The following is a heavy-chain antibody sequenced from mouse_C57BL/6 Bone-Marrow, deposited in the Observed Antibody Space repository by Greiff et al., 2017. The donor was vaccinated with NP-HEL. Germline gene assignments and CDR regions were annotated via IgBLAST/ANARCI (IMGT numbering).Heavy chain of an antibody. Sequence: EVKLQQSGPALVKPGASVKISCKASGYTFTDYYLNWVTQSHGTSLEWIGDINPNNGGTSYNQKFKSKTTLTVDKSSSTAYMELRSLTSEDSAVYYCARSDTTVVDFDYWGQGTTLTVSS. CDR2: INPNNGGT. CDR1: GYTFTDYY. J-gene: IGHJ2*01. V-gene: IGHV1-26*01. CDR3: ARSDTTVVDFDY. D-gene: IGHD1-1*01.